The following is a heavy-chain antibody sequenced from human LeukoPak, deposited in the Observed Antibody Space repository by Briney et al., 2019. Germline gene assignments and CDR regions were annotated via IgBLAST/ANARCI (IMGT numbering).Heavy chain of an antibody. CDR3: ARVSVVPAGFDP. Sequence: VASVKVSCKASGYTFTGYYMHWVRQAPGQGLEWMGWINPNSGGANYAQKFQGRVTMTRDTSISTAYMELSRLRSDDTAVYYCARVSVVPAGFDPWGQGTLVTVSS. D-gene: IGHD2-2*01. J-gene: IGHJ5*02. CDR2: INPNSGGA. V-gene: IGHV1-2*02. CDR1: GYTFTGYY.